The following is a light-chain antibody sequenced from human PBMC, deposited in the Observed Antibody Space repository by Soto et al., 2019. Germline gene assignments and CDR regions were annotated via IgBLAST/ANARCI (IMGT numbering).Light chain of an antibody. Sequence: QSVLTQPPSVSGAPGQRVTISCTGSSSNIGAGYDVHWYQQLPGTAPRLLIYANNNRPSGVPDRFSGSKSGTSAFLAITGLQAEDEADYYGQSYETSLSGWEVFGGGTKVTVL. J-gene: IGLJ2*01. V-gene: IGLV1-40*01. CDR3: QSYETSLSGWEV. CDR2: ANN. CDR1: SSNIGAGYD.